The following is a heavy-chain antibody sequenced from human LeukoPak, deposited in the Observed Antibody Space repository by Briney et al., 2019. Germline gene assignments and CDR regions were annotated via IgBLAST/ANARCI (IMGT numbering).Heavy chain of an antibody. J-gene: IGHJ1*01. CDR3: ATRRAYCSSTSCYAGEEYFQH. CDR2: IIPIFGTV. V-gene: IGHV1-69*13. CDR1: GCTFSSYG. Sequence: GASVKVSCKASGCTFSSYGIRWVRQAPGQGLDWMGGIIPIFGTVNYAQKFQGSVTITADESTSTAYMEQSSLRSEDTAVYYCATRRAYCSSTSCYAGEEYFQHWGQGTLVTVSS. D-gene: IGHD2-2*01.